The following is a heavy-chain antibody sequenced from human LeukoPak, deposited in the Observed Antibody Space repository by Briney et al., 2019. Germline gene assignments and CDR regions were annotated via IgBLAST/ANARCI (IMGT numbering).Heavy chain of an antibody. CDR2: IYSSGSN. Sequence: SETLSLTCTVSGGSISSFYWSWIRQPPGKGLEWIGYIYSSGSNNYNPSLKSLVTISVDTSKNHFSLKLSSVTAADTAVYYCARHQAIAAAASDGFDIWAKGQWSPSLQ. V-gene: IGHV4-59*08. D-gene: IGHD6-13*01. J-gene: IGHJ3*02. CDR1: GGSISSFY. CDR3: ARHQAIAAAASDGFDI.